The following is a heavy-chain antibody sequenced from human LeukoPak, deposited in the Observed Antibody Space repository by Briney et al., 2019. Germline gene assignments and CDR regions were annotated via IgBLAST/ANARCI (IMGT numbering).Heavy chain of an antibody. J-gene: IGHJ5*02. CDR2: INSDGSST. CDR3: AKTSSPTLRGYNWFDP. Sequence: GGSLRLSCAASGFTFSSYWMHWVRQAPGKGLVWVSRINSDGSSTSYADSVKGRFTISRDNSKNTLYLQMNSLRAEDTAVYYCAKTSSPTLRGYNWFDPWGQGTLVTVSS. CDR1: GFTFSSYW. D-gene: IGHD4-17*01. V-gene: IGHV3-74*01.